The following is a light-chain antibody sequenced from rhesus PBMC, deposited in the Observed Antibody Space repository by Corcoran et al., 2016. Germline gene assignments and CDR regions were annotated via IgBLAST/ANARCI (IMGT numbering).Light chain of an antibody. V-gene: IGKV1-25*01. CDR1: QGITND. CDR2: EAS. Sequence: DIQMTQSPSSLSASVGDRVTITCRASQGITNDLAWYQQKPGETPKLLIYEASSLQSGIPSRFSGSGSGTEFTLTISSLQSEEFATYYGQHYYSTPLTFGGGTKVEIK. J-gene: IGKJ4*01. CDR3: QHYYSTPLT.